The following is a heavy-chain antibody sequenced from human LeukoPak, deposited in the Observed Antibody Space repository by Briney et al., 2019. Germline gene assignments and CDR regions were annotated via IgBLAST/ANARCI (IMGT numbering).Heavy chain of an antibody. V-gene: IGHV4-4*07. CDR1: GGSVSTHY. Sequence: SETLSLTCTVSGGSVSTHYWSWFRLPAGKGLEWIGRIYSGGSTNYKSSLKTRVTMSVDTSKNHLSLTLSSVTAADTAVYYCARDIGLDYSSSSFASDIWGQGTLVTVSS. CDR3: ARDIGLDYSSSSFASDI. CDR2: IYSGGST. J-gene: IGHJ3*02. D-gene: IGHD6-6*01.